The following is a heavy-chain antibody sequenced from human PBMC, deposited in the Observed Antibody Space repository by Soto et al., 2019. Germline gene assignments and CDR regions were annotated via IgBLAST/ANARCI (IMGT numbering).Heavy chain of an antibody. CDR2: ISSNSGSI. J-gene: IGHJ4*02. V-gene: IGHV3-48*02. CDR1: GFSFSRYS. D-gene: IGHD1-1*01. CDR3: ARDTGTYSHYCDY. Sequence: QPGGSLRLSCATSGFSFSRYSMNWVRQAPGKGLEWISYISSNSGSIYYGDSVKGRFIISRDNAENSLYLQMNNLRDEDTAFYYCARDTGTYSHYCDYWGSGTRVTVSS.